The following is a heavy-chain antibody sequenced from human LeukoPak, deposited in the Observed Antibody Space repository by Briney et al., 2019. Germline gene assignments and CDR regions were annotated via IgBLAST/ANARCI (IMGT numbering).Heavy chain of an antibody. CDR1: GFTVSSNY. CDR2: IYSGGST. V-gene: IGHV3-53*01. Sequence: GGSLRLSCAASGFTVSSNYMSWVRQAPGKGLEWVSVIYSGGSTYYADSVKGRFTISRDNSKNTLYLQMNSLRAEDTAVYYCAATVVVITKGSFDYWGQGTLVTVSS. CDR3: AATVVVITKGSFDY. J-gene: IGHJ4*02. D-gene: IGHD3-22*01.